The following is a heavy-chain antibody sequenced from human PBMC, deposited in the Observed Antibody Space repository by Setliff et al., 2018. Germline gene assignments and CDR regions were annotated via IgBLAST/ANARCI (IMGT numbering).Heavy chain of an antibody. CDR3: AREAKRNVVVVVAATPVY. CDR2: INPSGGST. CDR1: GYTFTSYY. V-gene: IGHV1-46*01. J-gene: IGHJ4*02. D-gene: IGHD2-15*01. Sequence: EASVKVSCKASGYTFTSYYMHWVRQAPGQGLEWMGIINPSGGSTSYAQKFQGRVIMTRDTSTSTVYMELSSLRSEDTAVYYCAREAKRNVVVVVAATPVYWGQGTLVTVSS.